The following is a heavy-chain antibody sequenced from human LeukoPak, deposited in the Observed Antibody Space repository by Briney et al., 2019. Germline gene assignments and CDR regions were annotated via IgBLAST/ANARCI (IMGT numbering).Heavy chain of an antibody. Sequence: ASVKVSCKASGGTFSSFAISWVRQAPGQGLEWMGWINVNSGATDYAQKFQGRVTMTRDTSISSAYMELSRLTSGDTALYYCARDRGYSSGLLGYWGQGTLVTVSS. CDR1: GGTFSSFA. D-gene: IGHD6-19*01. J-gene: IGHJ4*02. CDR2: INVNSGAT. CDR3: ARDRGYSSGLLGY. V-gene: IGHV1-2*02.